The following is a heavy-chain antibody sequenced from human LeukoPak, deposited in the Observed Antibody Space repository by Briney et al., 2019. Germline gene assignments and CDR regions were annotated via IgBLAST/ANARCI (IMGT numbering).Heavy chain of an antibody. Sequence: ASVKVSCKASGYTFITYYIHWVRQAPGQGLELMGAINPSSGATSYTQIFRGRVTMTRDTSTSTVYMELTSLRSEDTAVYYCARGFTNWFDYWGQGTLVTVSA. V-gene: IGHV1-46*01. CDR3: ARGFTNWFDY. D-gene: IGHD3-10*01. CDR1: GYTFITYY. CDR2: INPSSGAT. J-gene: IGHJ5*01.